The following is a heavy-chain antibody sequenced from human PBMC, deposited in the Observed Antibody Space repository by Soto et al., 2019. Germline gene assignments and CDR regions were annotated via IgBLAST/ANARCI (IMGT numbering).Heavy chain of an antibody. V-gene: IGHV4-59*01. CDR3: ARGFKMGDILVVPAAPTYYYYYMDV. CDR1: GGSISSYY. CDR2: IYYSGST. D-gene: IGHD2-2*01. J-gene: IGHJ6*03. Sequence: SETLSLTCTVSGGSISSYYWSWIRQPPGKGLEWIGYIYYSGSTNYNPSLKSRVTISVGTSKNQFSLKLSSVTAADTAAYYCARGFKMGDILVVPAAPTYYYYYMDVWGKGTTVTVSS.